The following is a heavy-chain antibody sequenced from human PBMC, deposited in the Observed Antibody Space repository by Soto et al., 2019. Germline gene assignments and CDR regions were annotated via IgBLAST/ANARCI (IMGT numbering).Heavy chain of an antibody. CDR2: ISGSGGST. V-gene: IGHV3-23*01. D-gene: IGHD3-9*01. Sequence: EVQLLESGGGLVQPGGSLRLSCAASGFTFSSYAMSWVRQAPGKGLEWVSAISGSGGSTYYAASVKGRFTISRHNSKNPLYLQITSLRAEATAVYYCAKEILRYFDWLSAVAYWGQGTLDTVS. CDR1: GFTFSSYA. J-gene: IGHJ4*02. CDR3: AKEILRYFDWLSAVAY.